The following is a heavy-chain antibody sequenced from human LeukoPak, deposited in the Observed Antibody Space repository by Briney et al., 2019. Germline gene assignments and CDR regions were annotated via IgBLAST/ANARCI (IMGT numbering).Heavy chain of an antibody. J-gene: IGHJ4*02. Sequence: PSETLSLTCAVYGGSFSGYYWSWIRQPPGKGLEWIGEINHSGSTNYNPSLKSRVTISVDTSKNQFSLKLSSVTAADTAVYYCARSSWRIQLWGGGYYFDYWGQGTLVTVSS. CDR1: GGSFSGYY. V-gene: IGHV4-34*01. CDR3: ARSSWRIQLWGGGYYFDY. D-gene: IGHD5-18*01. CDR2: INHSGST.